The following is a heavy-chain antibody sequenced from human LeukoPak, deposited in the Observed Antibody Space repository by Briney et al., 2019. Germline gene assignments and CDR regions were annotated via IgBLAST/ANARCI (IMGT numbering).Heavy chain of an antibody. Sequence: GGSLRLSCSASGFTFSSYAMHWVRQAPGKGLEYVSAISRSGDSIYYADSVKGRISISRDNSKNTLYLQMSSLRAEDTAVYYCAKHSYDSSGYYSIDYWGQGTLVTVFS. CDR3: AKHSYDSSGYYSIDY. D-gene: IGHD3-22*01. CDR1: GFTFSSYA. J-gene: IGHJ4*02. CDR2: ISRSGDSI. V-gene: IGHV3-64D*06.